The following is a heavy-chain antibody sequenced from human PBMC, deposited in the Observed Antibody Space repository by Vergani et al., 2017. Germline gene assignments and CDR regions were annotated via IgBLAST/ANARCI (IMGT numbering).Heavy chain of an antibody. D-gene: IGHD6-19*01. V-gene: IGHV4-39*01. Sequence: QLQLQESGPGLLKPSATLSLTCSVSGASIRSSNYYLGWIRQPPGKGLEWIASIYYSGSTYYNPSLKSRVTISVDTSKNQFSLKLSSVTAADTAVYFCARHSTVEWLVKLGWIDPWGQGILVTVSS. CDR3: ARHSTVEWLVKLGWIDP. CDR1: GASIRSSNYY. J-gene: IGHJ5*02. CDR2: IYYSGST.